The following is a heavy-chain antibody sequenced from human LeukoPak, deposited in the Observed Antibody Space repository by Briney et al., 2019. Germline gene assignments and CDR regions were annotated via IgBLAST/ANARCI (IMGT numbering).Heavy chain of an antibody. CDR3: ARVKSSGTISKYYFDY. Sequence: XYYWSWLRXXXXXALEWXGYIYYTGSTYYNPSLEGRVTISVDTSKNQFSLKLSSVTAADTAVYYCARVKSSGTISKYYFDYWGQGTLVTVSS. D-gene: IGHD6-25*01. CDR1: XYY. CDR2: IYYTGST. J-gene: IGHJ4*02. V-gene: IGHV4-59*12.